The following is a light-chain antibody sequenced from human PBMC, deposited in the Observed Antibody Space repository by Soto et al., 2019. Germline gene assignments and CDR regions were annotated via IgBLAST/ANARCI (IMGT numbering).Light chain of an antibody. V-gene: IGLV2-14*03. CDR2: DVS. Sequence: QSALTQPASVSGSPGQSITIPCTGTSSDVGGYNYVSWYQHHPGKAPKLMIYDVSNRPSGVSNRFSGSKSGNTASLTISGLQAEDEADYYCSSYTSSSTLYVVFGGGTKLTVL. CDR1: SSDVGGYNY. J-gene: IGLJ2*01. CDR3: SSYTSSSTLYVV.